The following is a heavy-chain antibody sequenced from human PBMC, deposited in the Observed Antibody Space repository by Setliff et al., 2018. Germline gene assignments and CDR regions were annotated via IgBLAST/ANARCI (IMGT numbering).Heavy chain of an antibody. J-gene: IGHJ4*02. CDR2: IKQDESEK. Sequence: GGSLRLSCAASGFTFTNYWIDWVRQAPGKGLEWVANIKQDESEKHYVGSVKGRFTISRDNARNSVYLQMNSLRAEDAAVYYCATSDWYAAFDHWGQGTLVTVSS. CDR3: ATSDWYAAFDH. CDR1: GFTFTNYW. V-gene: IGHV3-7*01. D-gene: IGHD6-19*01.